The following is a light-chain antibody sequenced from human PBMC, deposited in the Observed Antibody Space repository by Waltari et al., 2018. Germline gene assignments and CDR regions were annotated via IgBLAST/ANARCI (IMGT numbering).Light chain of an antibody. Sequence: IQMTQSTSSLSASGGDRVTITCLATQSISSYLNWYQQKPGKAPKLLIYAASSLQSGVPSRFSGSGSGTDFTLTISSLQPEDFATYYCQQSYSTPRTFGQWTKLEIK. J-gene: IGKJ2*01. V-gene: IGKV1-39*01. CDR3: QQSYSTPRT. CDR1: QSISSY. CDR2: AAS.